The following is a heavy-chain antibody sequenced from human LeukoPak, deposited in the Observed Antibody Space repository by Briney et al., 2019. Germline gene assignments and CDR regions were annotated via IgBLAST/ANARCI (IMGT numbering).Heavy chain of an antibody. CDR1: AYTYARYY. J-gene: IGHJ4*02. CDR2: INPNSGGT. CDR3: ARDSRSVTHD. D-gene: IGHD4-11*01. Sequence: GAPVKVSCKASAYTYARYYMPGVRQAPRQGLEWMGWINPNSGGTNYAQKFQGRVTMTRDTSISTAYMELSRLRSDDTAVYYCARDSRSVTHDWGQGTLVTVSS. V-gene: IGHV1-2*02.